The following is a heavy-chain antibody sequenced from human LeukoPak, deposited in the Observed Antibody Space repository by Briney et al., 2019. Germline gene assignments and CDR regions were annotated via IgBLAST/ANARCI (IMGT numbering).Heavy chain of an antibody. V-gene: IGHV4-39*01. J-gene: IGHJ4*02. Sequence: PSETLSLTCTDSGGSISSSSYYWGWIRQPPGKGLEWIGSIYYSGNTYYNPSLKSRVTISVDTSKNQFSLKLSSVTAADTAVYYCARHQVSLYDILTGYDYWGQGTLVTVSS. D-gene: IGHD3-9*01. CDR2: IYYSGNT. CDR3: ARHQVSLYDILTGYDY. CDR1: GGSISSSSYY.